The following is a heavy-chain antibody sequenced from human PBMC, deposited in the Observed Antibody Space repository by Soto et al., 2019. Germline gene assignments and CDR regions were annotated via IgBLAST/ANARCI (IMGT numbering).Heavy chain of an antibody. CDR2: INHSGSI. D-gene: IGHD2-21*02. J-gene: IGHJ4*02. CDR3: ARGEVTAGVF. V-gene: IGHV4-34*01. Sequence: PSETLSLTCAVYGGSVGGYYWSWVRQPPGKGLEWIGEINHSGSITYAPSLKSRVTMSVDTSKNQFSLRLNSVTAADTAVHYCARGEVTAGVFWGQGTRSPSPQ. CDR1: GGSVGGYY.